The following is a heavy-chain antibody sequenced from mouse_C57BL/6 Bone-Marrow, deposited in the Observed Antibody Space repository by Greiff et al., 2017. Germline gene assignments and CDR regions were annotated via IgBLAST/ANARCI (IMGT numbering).Heavy chain of an antibody. J-gene: IGHJ1*03. V-gene: IGHV1-85*01. CDR1: GYTFTSYD. CDR3: ARDYGSSYWYFDV. CDR2: IYPRDGST. D-gene: IGHD1-1*01. Sequence: QVQLQQSGPELVKPGASVKLSCKASGYTFTSYDIHWVKQRPGQGLEWIGWIYPRDGSTTYNEKFKGKATLTVDTSSSTAYMELHILTSEDSAVYFGARDYGSSYWYFDVWGTGTTVTVSS.